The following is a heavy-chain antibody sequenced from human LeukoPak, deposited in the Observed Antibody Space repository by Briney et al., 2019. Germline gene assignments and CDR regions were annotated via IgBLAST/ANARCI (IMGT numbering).Heavy chain of an antibody. CDR2: IYYSGST. J-gene: IGHJ4*02. Sequence: SETLSLTCIVSGASISSSSYYWSWIRQSPGKGLEWIGYIYYSGSTNYNPSLKSRVTISVDTSKNQFSLKLSSVTAADTAVYYCEGGYYDSSGYFVLDYWGQGTLVTVSS. V-gene: IGHV4-61*01. D-gene: IGHD3-22*01. CDR1: GASISSSSYY. CDR3: EGGYYDSSGYFVLDY.